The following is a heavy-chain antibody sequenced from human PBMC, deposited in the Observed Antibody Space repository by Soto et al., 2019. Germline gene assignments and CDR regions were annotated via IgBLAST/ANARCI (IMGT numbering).Heavy chain of an antibody. D-gene: IGHD3-16*02. CDR2: IYNDGGST. Sequence: EVQLVESGGGLIQPGGSLRLSCAASGFTVSSNYMSWVRQAPGKGLEWVSVIYNDGGSTYYADSVKGRFTISRDNSKNTLYLQMNSLRAEDTAVYYCASSRRGYPPTDFDYWGQGTLVTVSS. CDR3: ASSRRGYPPTDFDY. J-gene: IGHJ4*02. V-gene: IGHV3-53*01. CDR1: GFTVSSNY.